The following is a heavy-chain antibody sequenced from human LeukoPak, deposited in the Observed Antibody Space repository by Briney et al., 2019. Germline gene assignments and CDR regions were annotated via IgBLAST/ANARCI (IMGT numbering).Heavy chain of an antibody. CDR3: ARRERTNYDFWSGYAYTTPYGLDY. CDR1: GYTFTGYY. D-gene: IGHD3-3*01. J-gene: IGHJ4*02. Sequence: ASVKVSCEASGYTFTGYYMHWVRQAPGQGLEWMGWINPNSGGTNYAQEFQGRVTMTRDTSISTAYMELSRLRSDDTAVYYCARRERTNYDFWSGYAYTTPYGLDYWGQGTLVTVSS. CDR2: INPNSGGT. V-gene: IGHV1-2*02.